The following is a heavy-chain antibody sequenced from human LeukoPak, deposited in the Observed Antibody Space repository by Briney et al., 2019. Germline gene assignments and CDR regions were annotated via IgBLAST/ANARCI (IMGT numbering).Heavy chain of an antibody. CDR2: ISNSDGNT. D-gene: IGHD5-12*01. Sequence: PGGSLRLSCAASGFTFSNYAMSWVRQAPGKGLEWVSTISNSDGNTYYADSVKGRFTISRDNSKNTLYLQMNSLRAEDTAVYYCARTSHYVDIAATIPYGIYYFDYWGQGTLVTVSS. CDR1: GFTFSNYA. J-gene: IGHJ4*02. V-gene: IGHV3-23*01. CDR3: ARTSHYVDIAATIPYGIYYFDY.